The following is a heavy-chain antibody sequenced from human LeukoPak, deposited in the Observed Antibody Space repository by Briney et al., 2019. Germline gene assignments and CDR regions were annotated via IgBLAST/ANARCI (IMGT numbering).Heavy chain of an antibody. J-gene: IGHJ4*02. Sequence: GESLKISCKTSGYSFTTYWIAWVRQVPGKGLEWVGIIYPGDSDTRYSPSFQGQVTISADKSISTAYLQWSSLKASDTAVYYCARTSYGSDWYFDYWGQGTLVTVSS. V-gene: IGHV5-51*01. CDR1: GYSFTTYW. D-gene: IGHD6-25*01. CDR2: IYPGDSDT. CDR3: ARTSYGSDWYFDY.